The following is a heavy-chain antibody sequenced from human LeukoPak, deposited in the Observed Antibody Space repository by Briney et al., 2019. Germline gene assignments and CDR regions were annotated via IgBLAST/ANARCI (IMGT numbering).Heavy chain of an antibody. CDR3: ATFAGEHQAPFDY. CDR2: INPNSGGT. Sequence: GASVKVSCKASGYTFTGYYMHWVRQAPGRGLEWMGWINPNSGGTNYAQKFQGRVTMTRDTSISTAYMELSRLRSDDTAVYYCATFAGEHQAPFDYWGQGTLVTVSS. V-gene: IGHV1-2*02. CDR1: GYTFTGYY. D-gene: IGHD1-26*01. J-gene: IGHJ4*02.